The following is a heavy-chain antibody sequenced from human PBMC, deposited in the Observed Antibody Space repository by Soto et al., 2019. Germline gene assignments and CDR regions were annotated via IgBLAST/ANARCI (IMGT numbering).Heavy chain of an antibody. Sequence: GQSLKISCKASGYSFSNYWIGWVRQMPGKGLEWMAIINPGDSESRYSPSFQGRFTLSRDNAKNSLYLQMNSLTAEDTAVYYCARGFSGGWSRGGYFDYWGQGTLFTV. CDR3: ARGFSGGWSRGGYFDY. D-gene: IGHD6-19*01. V-gene: IGHV5-51*01. CDR1: GYSFSNYW. CDR2: INPGDSES. J-gene: IGHJ4*02.